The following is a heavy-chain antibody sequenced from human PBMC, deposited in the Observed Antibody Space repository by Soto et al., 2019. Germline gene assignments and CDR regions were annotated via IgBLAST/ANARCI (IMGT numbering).Heavy chain of an antibody. D-gene: IGHD6-6*01. Sequence: PGGSLRLSCAASGFTFANSNMNWVRQAPGKGLEWVSYISSSSSTIYYADSVKGRFTISRDNAKNSLYLQMNSLRAEYTAVYYCARDSSSPSWGQGTLVTVSS. CDR1: GFTFANSN. CDR3: ARDSSSPS. V-gene: IGHV3-48*01. J-gene: IGHJ5*02. CDR2: ISSSSSTI.